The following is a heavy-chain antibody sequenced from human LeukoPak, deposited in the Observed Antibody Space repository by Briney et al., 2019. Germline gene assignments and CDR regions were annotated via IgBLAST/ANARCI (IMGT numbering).Heavy chain of an antibody. J-gene: IGHJ4*02. Sequence: SETLSLTCTVSGGSISSSSYYWGWLRQPPGKGLEWIGSIYYSGSTYYNPSLKSRVTISVDTSKNQFSLKLSSVTAADTAVYYCARQGDILTGYLFDYWGQGTLVTVSS. CDR1: GGSISSSSYY. D-gene: IGHD3-9*01. CDR3: ARQGDILTGYLFDY. CDR2: IYYSGST. V-gene: IGHV4-39*01.